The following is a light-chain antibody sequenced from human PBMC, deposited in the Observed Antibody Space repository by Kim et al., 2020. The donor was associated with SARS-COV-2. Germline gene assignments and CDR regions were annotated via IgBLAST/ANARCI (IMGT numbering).Light chain of an antibody. CDR3: SSYTGSTPYV. CDR2: DVS. J-gene: IGLJ1*01. CDR1: SSDVGGYDY. V-gene: IGLV2-14*03. Sequence: GQSIPTPCTGTSSDVGGYDYVSWYPQHPGKAPKLMIYDVSNRPSGVSNRFSGSKSGNTASLTISGLQAEDEADYYCSSYTGSTPYVFGTGTKVTVL.